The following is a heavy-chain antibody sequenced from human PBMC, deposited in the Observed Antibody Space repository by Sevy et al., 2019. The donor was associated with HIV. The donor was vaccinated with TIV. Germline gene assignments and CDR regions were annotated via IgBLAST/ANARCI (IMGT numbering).Heavy chain of an antibody. Sequence: SETLSLTCTVFGSSMSHYYWTWIRQPPGKGLEWIGYIDYSGSTNYNPSLKTRVTISLDKSKDQFPLKLGSVTAADTDEYYCARGYGSSYYFDYWGQRARVTVSS. V-gene: IGHV4-59*01. CDR1: GSSMSHYY. CDR2: IDYSGST. CDR3: ARGYGSSYYFDY. D-gene: IGHD1-26*01. J-gene: IGHJ4*02.